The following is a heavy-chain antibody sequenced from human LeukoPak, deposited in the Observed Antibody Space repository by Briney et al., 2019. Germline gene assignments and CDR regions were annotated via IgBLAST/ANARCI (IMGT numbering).Heavy chain of an antibody. J-gene: IGHJ1*01. V-gene: IGHV4-34*01. Sequence: PSETLSLTRAVYGGSFSGYYWSWIRQPPGKGLEWIGEINHSGSTNYNPSLKSRVTISVDTSKNQFSLKLSSVTAADTAVYYCAKAGRTAVAGTVPRYFQHWGQGTLVTVSS. CDR2: INHSGST. CDR1: GGSFSGYY. D-gene: IGHD6-19*01. CDR3: AKAGRTAVAGTVPRYFQH.